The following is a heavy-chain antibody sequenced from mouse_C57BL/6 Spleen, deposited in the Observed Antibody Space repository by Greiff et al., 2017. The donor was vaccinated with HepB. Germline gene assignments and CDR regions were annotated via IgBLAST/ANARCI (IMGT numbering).Heavy chain of an antibody. J-gene: IGHJ4*01. D-gene: IGHD2-3*01. CDR3: ARRRGDGYSYYAMDY. V-gene: IGHV8-12*01. CDR2: IYWDDDK. Sequence: QVTLKESGPGILQSSQTLSLTCSFSGFSLSTSGMGVSWIRQPSGKGLEWLAHIYWDDDKRYNPSLKSRLTISKDTSRNQVFLKITSVDTADTATYYCARRRGDGYSYYAMDYWGQGTSVTVSS. CDR1: GFSLSTSGMG.